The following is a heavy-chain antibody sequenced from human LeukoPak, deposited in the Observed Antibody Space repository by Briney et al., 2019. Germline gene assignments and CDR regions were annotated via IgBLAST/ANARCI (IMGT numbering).Heavy chain of an antibody. CDR1: GFTFNDYA. CDR2: ISGDGGIT. V-gene: IGHV3-23*01. J-gene: IGHJ6*03. CDR3: AKMSDYFWGGYGPHYYYMDV. D-gene: IGHD3-3*01. Sequence: GGSLRLSCVVSGFTFNDYAISWFRQAPGKGLEWMSAISGDGGITYHSDAVKGRFSISRDKSSNTLYFELNNLGADDTAVYYCAKMSDYFWGGYGPHYYYMDVWGRGTTVTVSS.